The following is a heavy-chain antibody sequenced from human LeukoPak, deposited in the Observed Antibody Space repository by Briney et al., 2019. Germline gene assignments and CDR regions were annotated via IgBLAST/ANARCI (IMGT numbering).Heavy chain of an antibody. CDR3: ARRSPFDY. J-gene: IGHJ4*02. Sequence: PGGSLRLSCAASGFSFSSYGMHWVRQAPGKGLEWVAVISYDGSNKYYADSVKGRFTISRDNSKNTLYLQMNSLRAEDTAVYYRARRSPFDYWGQGTLVTVSS. CDR1: GFSFSSYG. CDR2: ISYDGSNK. V-gene: IGHV3-30*03.